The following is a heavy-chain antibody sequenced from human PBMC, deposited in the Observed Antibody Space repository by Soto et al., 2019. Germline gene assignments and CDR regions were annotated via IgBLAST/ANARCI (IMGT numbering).Heavy chain of an antibody. CDR2: IYSGGST. V-gene: IGHV3-53*01. D-gene: IGHD2-21*02. CDR1: GFTVSSNY. Sequence: PGGSVRLSCAASGFTVSSNYMSWVRQAPGKGLEWVSVIYSGGSTYYADSVKGRFTISRDNSKNTLYLQMNSLRAEDTAVYYCTREAYCGGDCHYDAFDIWGQGTMVTVSS. CDR3: TREAYCGGDCHYDAFDI. J-gene: IGHJ3*02.